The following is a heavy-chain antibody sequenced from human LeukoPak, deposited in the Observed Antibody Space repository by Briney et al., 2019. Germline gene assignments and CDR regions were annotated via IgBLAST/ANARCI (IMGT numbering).Heavy chain of an antibody. CDR3: ARDLGIAVAGTVLGFDY. CDR1: GFTFSSYS. CDR2: ISSSGSYI. D-gene: IGHD6-19*01. V-gene: IGHV3-21*01. Sequence: GGSLRLSCAPSGFTFSSYSMNWVRQAPGKGLEWVSSISSSGSYIYYADSVKGRFTISRDNAKNSLYLQMNGLRAEDTAVYYCARDLGIAVAGTVLGFDYWGQGTLVTVSS. J-gene: IGHJ4*02.